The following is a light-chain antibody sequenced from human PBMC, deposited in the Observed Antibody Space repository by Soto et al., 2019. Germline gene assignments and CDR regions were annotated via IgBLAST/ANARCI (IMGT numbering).Light chain of an antibody. V-gene: IGKV1-5*03. Sequence: DIQMTQSPSTLSASVGDRVTIACRASQSISSWLAWYQQKPGKAPKLLIYKESSLESGVPSRFSGSGSGTEFTLTISSLHPDDFATYYCQQYNSYSRTFGQGTKVEIK. CDR3: QQYNSYSRT. J-gene: IGKJ1*01. CDR2: KES. CDR1: QSISSW.